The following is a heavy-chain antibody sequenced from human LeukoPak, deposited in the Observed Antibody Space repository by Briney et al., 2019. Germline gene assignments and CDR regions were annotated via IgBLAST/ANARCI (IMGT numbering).Heavy chain of an antibody. CDR3: ARDYYGSGSKSYFDY. J-gene: IGHJ4*02. CDR1: GFTFSNCA. Sequence: GRSLRLSCAASGFTFSNCAMHWVRQAPGKGLEWVAVISYHGTIKYYADSVKGQFTISRDNSKNTLYLQMNSLRAEDTAVYYCARDYYGSGSKSYFDYWGQGTLVTASS. V-gene: IGHV3-30*03. D-gene: IGHD3-10*01. CDR2: ISYHGTIK.